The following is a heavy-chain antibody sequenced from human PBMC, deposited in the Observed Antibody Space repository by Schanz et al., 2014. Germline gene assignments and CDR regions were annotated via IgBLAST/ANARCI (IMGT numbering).Heavy chain of an antibody. CDR1: GYTFTDYG. CDR2: IIPILGIA. D-gene: IGHD3-10*01. V-gene: IGHV1-69*02. Sequence: QVQLVQSGAEVKKPGASVKVSCKASGYTFTDYGLSWVRQAPGQGLEWMGRIIPILGIANYAQRFQGRVSITADTSTNTAYMELSSLTSEDTAVHYCARGRGFYDYWGQGTLVTVSS. J-gene: IGHJ4*02. CDR3: ARGRGFYDY.